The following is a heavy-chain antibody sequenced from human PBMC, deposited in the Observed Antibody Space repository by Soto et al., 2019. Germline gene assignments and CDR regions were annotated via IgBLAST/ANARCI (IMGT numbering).Heavy chain of an antibody. J-gene: IGHJ4*02. Sequence: QVQLQESGPGLVKPSETLSLTCTVSGGSISPYYWSWIRQPPGKGLEWIGYIYYSGSTSYNPSLKSRVTIAVDKSKTQSSLNLSSMTATDTAVYYCARRGDWGSDEFDYWGQGTLVTVSS. CDR2: IYYSGST. CDR3: ARRGDWGSDEFDY. CDR1: GGSISPYY. V-gene: IGHV4-59*08. D-gene: IGHD7-27*01.